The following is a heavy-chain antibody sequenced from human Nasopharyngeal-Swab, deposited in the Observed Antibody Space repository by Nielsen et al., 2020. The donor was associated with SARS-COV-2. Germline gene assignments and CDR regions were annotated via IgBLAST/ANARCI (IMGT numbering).Heavy chain of an antibody. CDR1: GYTFNNYY. CDR3: ARDGVGSGYSSDPPFDY. J-gene: IGHJ4*02. V-gene: IGHV1-46*02. CDR2: INPGSGGT. Sequence: ASVKVSCKASGYTFNNYYIHWVRQAPGQGLEWMGMINPGSGGTTYAQKFQGRVTMTRDTSTSTVFMDLSSLRSEDTAVYYCARDGVGSGYSSDPPFDYWGQGTLVTVSS. D-gene: IGHD5-18*01.